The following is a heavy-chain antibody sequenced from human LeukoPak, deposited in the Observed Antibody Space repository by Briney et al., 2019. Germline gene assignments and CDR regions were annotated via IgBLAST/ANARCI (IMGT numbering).Heavy chain of an antibody. Sequence: GGSLRLSCAASGCTFSSYAMTWVRQAPGKGLEWVSSISGGGDTTYYADSVRGRFTISRDNSKNTLSVQMNNLRAEDTAVYYCSKQRSEVVVAATNYWGQGTLVTVSS. CDR3: SKQRSEVVVAATNY. CDR1: GCTFSSYA. D-gene: IGHD2-15*01. J-gene: IGHJ4*02. V-gene: IGHV3-23*01. CDR2: ISGGGDTT.